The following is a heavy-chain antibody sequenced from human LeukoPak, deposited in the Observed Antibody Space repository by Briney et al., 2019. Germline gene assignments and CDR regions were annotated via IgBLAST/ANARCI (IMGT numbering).Heavy chain of an antibody. D-gene: IGHD5/OR15-5a*01. CDR3: ARDHVSTPYAFDI. CDR2: INRDGSST. J-gene: IGHJ3*02. Sequence: PGGSLRLSCAASGFTFSSYWMHWVRQAPGKGLVWVSRINRDGSSTSYADSVKGRFTISRDNAKNTLYLQMNSLRAEDTAVHYCARDHVSTPYAFDIWGQGTMVTVSS. CDR1: GFTFSSYW. V-gene: IGHV3-74*01.